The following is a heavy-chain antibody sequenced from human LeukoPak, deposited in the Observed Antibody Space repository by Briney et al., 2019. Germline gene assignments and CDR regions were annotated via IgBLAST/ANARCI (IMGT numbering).Heavy chain of an antibody. D-gene: IGHD3-3*01. Sequence: LGESLKISCRGSGYSFTSYWIGWVRHMPGKGLEWMGIIYPGDSDTRYAPSFQGQVTISADKSISTAYLQWSSLKASDTAMYYCARLSGVVINYYFDYWGQGTLVTVSS. CDR1: GYSFTSYW. CDR2: IYPGDSDT. J-gene: IGHJ4*02. V-gene: IGHV5-51*01. CDR3: ARLSGVVINYYFDY.